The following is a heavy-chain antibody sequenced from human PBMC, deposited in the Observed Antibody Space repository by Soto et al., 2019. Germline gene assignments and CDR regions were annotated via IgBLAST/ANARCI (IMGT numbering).Heavy chain of an antibody. J-gene: IGHJ4*02. CDR3: ARGISTMAAYYFDY. V-gene: IGHV4-31*03. Sequence: QVQLQESGPGLVKPSQTLSLTCTVSGGSISSGGYYWSWIRQHPGKGLEWIGYIYYSGSTYYNPSLMSRVTISVDTSKNQFSLKLSSVTAADTAVYYCARGISTMAAYYFDYWGQGTLVTVSS. CDR2: IYYSGST. CDR1: GGSISSGGYY. D-gene: IGHD3-10*01.